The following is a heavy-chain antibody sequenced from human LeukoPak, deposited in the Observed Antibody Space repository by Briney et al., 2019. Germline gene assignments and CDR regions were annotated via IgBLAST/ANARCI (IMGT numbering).Heavy chain of an antibody. CDR2: IYYSGST. J-gene: IGHJ4*02. V-gene: IGHV4-39*07. CDR3: ARVTAGGYYYFDY. CDR1: GGSISSSSYY. Sequence: SETLSLTCTVSGGSISSSSYYWGWIRQPPGKGLEWIGSIYYSGSTYYNPSLKSRVTISVDTSKNQFSLKLSSVTAADTAVYYCARVTAGGYYYFDYWGQGTLVTVSS. D-gene: IGHD3-10*01.